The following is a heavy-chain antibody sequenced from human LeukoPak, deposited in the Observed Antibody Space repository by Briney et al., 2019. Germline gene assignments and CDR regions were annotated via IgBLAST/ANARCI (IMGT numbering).Heavy chain of an antibody. CDR1: GYTFTGYY. J-gene: IGHJ6*03. D-gene: IGHD1-1*01. CDR3: ARDKRRSYYSYMDV. Sequence: GASVKVSCKASGYTFTGYYIHWVRQAPGQGLEWMGWINPNSGGTNYAQKFQGRVTMTRGTSISTAYMELSRLRSDDTAVYFCARDKRRSYYSYMDVWGKGTTVTISS. V-gene: IGHV1-2*02. CDR2: INPNSGGT.